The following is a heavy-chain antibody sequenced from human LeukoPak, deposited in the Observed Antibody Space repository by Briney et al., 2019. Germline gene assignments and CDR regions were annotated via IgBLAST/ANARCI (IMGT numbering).Heavy chain of an antibody. Sequence: ASVKVSCMASGYTFTGYYMHWVRQAPGQGLEWMGRINPNSGGTNYAQKFQGRVTMTRDTSISTAYMELSRLRSDDTAVYYCARSTAQGYGENPWGQGTLVTVSS. V-gene: IGHV1-2*06. CDR3: ARSTAQGYGENP. CDR2: INPNSGGT. CDR1: GYTFTGYY. D-gene: IGHD3-10*01. J-gene: IGHJ5*02.